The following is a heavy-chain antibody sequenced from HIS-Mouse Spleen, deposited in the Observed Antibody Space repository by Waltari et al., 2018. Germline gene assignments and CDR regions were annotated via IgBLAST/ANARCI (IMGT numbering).Heavy chain of an antibody. CDR3: ARDRELYFDY. D-gene: IGHD1-26*01. CDR1: GGPISSSSYY. V-gene: IGHV4-39*07. Sequence: QLQLQESGPGLAKPSETLSLTCTVPGGPISSSSYYWGWIRQPPGKGLEWIGSIYYSGSTYYNPSLKSRVTISVDTSKNQFSLKLSSVTAADTAVYYCARDRELYFDYWGQGTLVTVSS. J-gene: IGHJ4*02. CDR2: IYYSGST.